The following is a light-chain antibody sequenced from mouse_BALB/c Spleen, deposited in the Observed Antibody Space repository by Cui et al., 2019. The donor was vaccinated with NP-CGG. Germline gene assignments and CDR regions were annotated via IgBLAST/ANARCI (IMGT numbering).Light chain of an antibody. CDR2: GTN. Sequence: QAVVTQESALTTSPGETVTLTCRSSTGAVITSNYANWVQEKPDHLFTGLIGGTNNRAPGVPARFSGSLIGDKAALTITGAQTEDEAIYFCALWYSNHWVFSGGTKLTVL. CDR3: ALWYSNHWV. CDR1: TGAVITSNY. J-gene: IGLJ1*01. V-gene: IGLV1*01.